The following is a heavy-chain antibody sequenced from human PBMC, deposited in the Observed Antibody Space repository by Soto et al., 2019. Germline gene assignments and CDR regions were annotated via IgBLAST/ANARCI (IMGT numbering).Heavy chain of an antibody. D-gene: IGHD4-17*01. J-gene: IGHJ6*02. CDR3: ASLGDDYGDYDGGMDV. Sequence: GESLKISCKGSGYSFTSYWIGWVRQMPGKGLEWMGIIYPGDSDTGYSPSFQGQVTISADKSISTAYLQWSSLKASDTAMYYCASLGDDYGDYDGGMDVWGQGTTVTVSS. CDR1: GYSFTSYW. V-gene: IGHV5-51*01. CDR2: IYPGDSDT.